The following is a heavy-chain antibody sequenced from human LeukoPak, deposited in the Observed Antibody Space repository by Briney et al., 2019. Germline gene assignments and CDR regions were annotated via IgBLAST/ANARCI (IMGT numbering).Heavy chain of an antibody. D-gene: IGHD3-3*01. J-gene: IGHJ5*02. V-gene: IGHV4-59*01. CDR1: VGSISNKY. CDR2: IHYNGNT. CDR3: ATLDGRNSYYDFWTGRNWFDP. Sequence: SETLSLTCTVSVGSISNKYWSWIPEPPGKGLVWIGYIHYNGNTNYNPSLKSRVTMSVDTSKNQFSLKLTSVTAADTAVYHCATLDGRNSYYDFWTGRNWFDPWGQGTLVIVSS.